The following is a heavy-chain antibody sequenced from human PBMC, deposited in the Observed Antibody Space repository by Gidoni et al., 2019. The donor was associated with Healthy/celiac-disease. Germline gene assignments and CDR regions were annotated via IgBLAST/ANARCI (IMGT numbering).Heavy chain of an antibody. CDR2: INPNSGGT. Sequence: QVQLVQSGAEVKKPGASVKVSCKASGYTFTGYYMHWVRQAPGQGLEWMGWINPNSGGTNYAQKFQGRVTMTRDTSISTAYMELSRLRSDDTAVYYCARPQAVAGLTTHYYGMDVWGQGTTVTVSS. D-gene: IGHD6-19*01. V-gene: IGHV1-2*02. J-gene: IGHJ6*02. CDR1: GYTFTGYY. CDR3: ARPQAVAGLTTHYYGMDV.